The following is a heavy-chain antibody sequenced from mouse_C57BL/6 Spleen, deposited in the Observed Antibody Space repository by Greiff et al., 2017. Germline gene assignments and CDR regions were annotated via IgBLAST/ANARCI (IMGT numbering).Heavy chain of an antibody. CDR3: TPDSSGYWFAY. Sequence: EVQLQQSGAELVRPVASVTLSCTASGFNIQDYYMHWLKQRPEQGLEWIGRIDPEDGDTEYAPKFPGKATMTADTSSNTAYLQLSSLTSEDTAVYYCTPDSSGYWFAYWGQGTLVTVSA. CDR1: GFNIQDYY. D-gene: IGHD3-2*02. V-gene: IGHV14-1*01. J-gene: IGHJ3*01. CDR2: IDPEDGDT.